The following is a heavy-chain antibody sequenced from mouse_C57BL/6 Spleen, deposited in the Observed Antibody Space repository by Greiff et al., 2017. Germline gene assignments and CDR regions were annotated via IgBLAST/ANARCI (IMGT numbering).Heavy chain of an antibody. CDR1: GFSLTSYG. V-gene: IGHV2-2*01. CDR2: IWSGGST. J-gene: IGHJ2*01. Sequence: QVQLQQSGPGLVQPSQSLSITCTVSGFSLTSYGVHWVRQSPGKGLEWLGVIWSGGSTDYNAAFISRLSISKDNSKSQVFFKMNSLQADDTAIYYCARTVSNYRYYFDYWGQGTTRTVSS. CDR3: ARTVSNYRYYFDY. D-gene: IGHD2-5*01.